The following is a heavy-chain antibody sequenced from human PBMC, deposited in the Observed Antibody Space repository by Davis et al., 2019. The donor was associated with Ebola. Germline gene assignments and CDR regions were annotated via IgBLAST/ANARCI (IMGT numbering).Heavy chain of an antibody. CDR1: GGSVSSGYYY. CDR3: ARGAGRFSYYYGMDA. D-gene: IGHD3-3*01. J-gene: IGHJ6*02. CDR2: IYYSGST. V-gene: IGHV4-61*01. Sequence: MPGGSLRLSCTVSGGSVSSGYYYWSWVRQPPGKGLEWIGYIYYSGSTYYNPSLKSRVTISVDTSKNQFSLKLSSVTAADTAVYYCARGAGRFSYYYGMDAWGQGTTVTVSS.